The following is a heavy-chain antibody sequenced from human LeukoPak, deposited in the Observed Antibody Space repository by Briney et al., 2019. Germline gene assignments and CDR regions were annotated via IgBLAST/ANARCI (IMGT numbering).Heavy chain of an antibody. J-gene: IGHJ4*02. CDR1: GFTFSSYG. CDR3: ARGKRDGYNYPYSDY. V-gene: IGHV3-30*02. CDR2: IRYDGSNK. D-gene: IGHD5-24*01. Sequence: GGSLRLSCAASGFTFSSYGMHWVRQAPGKGLEWVAFIRYDGSNKYYADSVKGRFTISRDNSKNTLYLQMNSLRAEDTAVYYCARGKRDGYNYPYSDYWGQGTLVTVSS.